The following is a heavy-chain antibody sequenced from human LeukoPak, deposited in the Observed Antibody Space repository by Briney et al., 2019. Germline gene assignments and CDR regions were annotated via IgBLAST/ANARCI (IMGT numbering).Heavy chain of an antibody. V-gene: IGHV4-39*01. CDR1: GGSIGNSNYY. CDR3: ARHENIIIVPTAHAFDY. D-gene: IGHD2/OR15-2a*01. CDR2: IYYSGDT. J-gene: IGHJ4*02. Sequence: SETLSLTCTVSGGSIGNSNYYWGWIRQPPGKGLEWIGTIYYSGDTYYNPSLESRAPISVDTSKNRFSLKLNSVTAADTAVYFCARHENIIIVPTAHAFDYWGQGTLVTVSS.